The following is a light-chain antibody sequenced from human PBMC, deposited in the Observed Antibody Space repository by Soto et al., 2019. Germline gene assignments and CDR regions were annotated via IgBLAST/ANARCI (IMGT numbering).Light chain of an antibody. Sequence: QSALTQPASVSGSPGQSITISCTGTSSDVGTYDLVSWYQHHPGAAPKLIIYEATRRPSGISNRFSGSKSGNTASLTISGLQAEDEADYYCQSYDRSLSGSFFGTGTKVTVL. V-gene: IGLV2-23*01. CDR3: QSYDRSLSGSF. J-gene: IGLJ1*01. CDR2: EAT. CDR1: SSDVGTYDL.